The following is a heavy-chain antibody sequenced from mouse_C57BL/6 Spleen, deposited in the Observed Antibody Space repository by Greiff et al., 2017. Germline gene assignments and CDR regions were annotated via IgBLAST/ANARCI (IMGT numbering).Heavy chain of an antibody. CDR1: GYTFTSYW. CDR2: IDPNSGGT. J-gene: IGHJ2*01. V-gene: IGHV1-72*01. CDR3: AREDDYGGPFDY. D-gene: IGHD2-4*01. Sequence: QVQLQQSGAELVKPGASVKLSCKASGYTFTSYWMPWVQQRPGRGLEWIGRIDPNSGGTKYPEKFKGKATLTVDKPSSTAYMQLSSLTSEDSAVDDCAREDDYGGPFDYWGQGTTLTVSS.